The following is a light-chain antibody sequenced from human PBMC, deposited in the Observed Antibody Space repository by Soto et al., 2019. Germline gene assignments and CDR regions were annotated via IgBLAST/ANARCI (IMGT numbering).Light chain of an antibody. CDR1: QSVGSSY. V-gene: IGKV3-20*01. J-gene: IGKJ1*01. CDR3: QHFGSSPPSWS. Sequence: ETVLTQSPGTLSLSPGERATLSCRASQSVGSSYLAWYQQKPAQAPRLLIYGASNRATGIPDRFSGSGSGTDFTHTISRLEPEDFAVYYCQHFGSSPPSWSFGPGTKVEVK. CDR2: GAS.